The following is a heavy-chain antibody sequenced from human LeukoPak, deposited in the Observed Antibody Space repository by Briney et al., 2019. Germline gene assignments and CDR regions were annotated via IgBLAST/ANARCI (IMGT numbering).Heavy chain of an antibody. J-gene: IGHJ4*02. D-gene: IGHD2-2*01. Sequence: SSETLSLTCSVSGYSFTSGHYWGWIRQPPGKGLEWIANIYHTGSAHYNPSLKSRVTISVDTSKNQFSLKLSSVTAADTAVYYCARYCTSTTCILRGFDYWGQGTLVTV. CDR1: GYSFTSGHY. CDR3: ARYCTSTTCILRGFDY. V-gene: IGHV4-38-2*01. CDR2: IYHTGSA.